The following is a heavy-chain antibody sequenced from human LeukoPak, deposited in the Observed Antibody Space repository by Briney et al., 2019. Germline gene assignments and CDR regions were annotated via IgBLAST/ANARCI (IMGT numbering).Heavy chain of an antibody. Sequence: GGSLRLSCATSGFTFSGSDIHWVRQASGRGLEWVGRIRTKLRNYATAYAASVKGRFTISRDDSGDTACLQMNSLKTEDTAVYYCTTYISGHYWGQGTLVTVSS. CDR1: GFTFSGSD. CDR3: TTYISGHY. CDR2: IRTKLRNYAT. D-gene: IGHD1-20*01. J-gene: IGHJ4*02. V-gene: IGHV3-73*01.